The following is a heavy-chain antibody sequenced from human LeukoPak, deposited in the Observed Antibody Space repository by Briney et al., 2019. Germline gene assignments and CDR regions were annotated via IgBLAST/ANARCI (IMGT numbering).Heavy chain of an antibody. J-gene: IGHJ4*02. V-gene: IGHV3-74*01. CDR2: INSDGSST. CDR1: GFTFSHYW. Sequence: GGSLRLSCAGSGFTFSHYWMHWVRQAPGKGLVWVSRINSDGSSTRYADSVKGRFTISRDNAKNTLYLQMNSLRGEDTAVYYCSRDPYSGGDDCFDYWGQGTLVTVSS. CDR3: SRDPYSGGDDCFDY. D-gene: IGHD2-21*02.